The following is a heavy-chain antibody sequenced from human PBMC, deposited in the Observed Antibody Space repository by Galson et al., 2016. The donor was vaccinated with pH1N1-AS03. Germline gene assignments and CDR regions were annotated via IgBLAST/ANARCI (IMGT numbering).Heavy chain of an antibody. CDR2: ISSDASGT. V-gene: IGHV3-64*01. D-gene: IGHD3-22*01. CDR3: ARDPTYATSGYYYPHFDS. J-gene: IGHJ5*01. Sequence: SLRLSCAASGFAFSTYWMSWVRLAPGKGLEYVSAISSDASGTYYANSVKGRFAISRDNAKNSLYLQLSSLRAEDTAVYYCARDPTYATSGYYYPHFDSWGQGTLVTVSS. CDR1: GFAFSTYW.